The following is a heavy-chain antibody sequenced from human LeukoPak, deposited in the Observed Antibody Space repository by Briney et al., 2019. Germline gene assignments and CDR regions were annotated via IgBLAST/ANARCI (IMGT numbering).Heavy chain of an antibody. CDR3: ARVKRGQHWLSDAFDI. J-gene: IGHJ3*02. CDR1: GGSISSYY. CDR2: IYTSGST. D-gene: IGHD6-19*01. Sequence: SETLSLTCTVSGGSISSYYWSWIRQPAGKGLEWIGRIYTSGSTNYNPSLKSRVTISVDTSKNQFSLKLSYVTAADTAVFYYARVKRGQHWLSDAFDIGKQRRMVT. V-gene: IGHV4-4*07.